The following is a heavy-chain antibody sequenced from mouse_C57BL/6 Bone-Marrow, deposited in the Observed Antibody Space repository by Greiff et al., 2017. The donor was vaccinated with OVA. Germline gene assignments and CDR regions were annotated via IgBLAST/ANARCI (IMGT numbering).Heavy chain of an antibody. J-gene: IGHJ1*03. CDR1: GFSLTSYG. CDR2: IWSGGST. V-gene: IGHV2-2*01. CDR3: ARNYYYGSRGYFDV. D-gene: IGHD1-1*01. Sequence: VQLVESGPGLVQPSQSLSITCRVSGFSLTSYGVHWVRQSPGKGLEWLGVIWSGGSTDYNAAFISRLSISKDNSKSQVFFKMNSLQADDTAIYYCARNYYYGSRGYFDVWGTGTTVTVSS.